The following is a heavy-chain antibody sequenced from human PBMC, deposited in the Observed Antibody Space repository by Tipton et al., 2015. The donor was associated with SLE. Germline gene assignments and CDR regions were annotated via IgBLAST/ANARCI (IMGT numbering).Heavy chain of an antibody. CDR1: GFTVSSNY. D-gene: IGHD5-24*01. V-gene: IGHV3-66*02. CDR2: IYSGGST. CDR3: ARDKRAQPDDYFYGRDV. J-gene: IGHJ6*02. Sequence: SLRLSCAASGFTVSSNYMSWVRQAPGKGLEWVSVIYSGGSTYYADSVKGRFTISRDNSKNTLYLQMNSLRAEDTAVYYCARDKRAQPDDYFYGRDVWGQGTLVTVSS.